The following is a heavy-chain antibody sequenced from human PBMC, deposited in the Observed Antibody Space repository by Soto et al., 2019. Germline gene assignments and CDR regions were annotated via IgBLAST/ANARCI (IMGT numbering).Heavy chain of an antibody. D-gene: IGHD2-21*01. J-gene: IGHJ6*02. Sequence: EVQLVESGGGLVQPGGSLRLSCAASGFTFSSYDMHWVRQAPGKGLEYVSAITSSGFNTDYASSVKGRFTISRDNSKNTLYLQMGSLRAEDMAVYYCARRIPFGYGMDVWGQGTTVTVSS. CDR1: GFTFSSYD. CDR3: ARRIPFGYGMDV. V-gene: IGHV3-64*01. CDR2: ITSSGFNT.